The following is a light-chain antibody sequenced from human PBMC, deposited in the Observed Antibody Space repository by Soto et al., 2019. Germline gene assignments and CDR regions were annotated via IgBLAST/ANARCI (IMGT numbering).Light chain of an antibody. J-gene: IGLJ3*02. CDR2: GDN. Sequence: QSVLTQPPAVSGAPGQRVTISCTGSNSNIGAGYDVHWYQQFPGTAPKLLIFGDNNRPSGVPERFSGSKSGTSASLAITWLQAEDEAEYYCQSYDSSLSALFGGGTKLTVL. CDR3: QSYDSSLSAL. V-gene: IGLV1-40*01. CDR1: NSNIGAGYD.